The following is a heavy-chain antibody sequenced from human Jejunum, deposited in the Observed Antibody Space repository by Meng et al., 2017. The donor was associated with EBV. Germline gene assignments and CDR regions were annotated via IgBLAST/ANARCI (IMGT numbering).Heavy chain of an antibody. CDR2: ISDDGSNE. Sequence: QVKLVESGGGGVQPGRSLRLSWAASGFTFSGYAMHWVRQAPGKGLEWVAVISDDGSNEYYVDSVKGRFTISRDNSKNSLYLQMNTLRAEDTAVYYCAKDEGYSGSYWADHWGQGTLVTVSS. D-gene: IGHD1-26*01. CDR1: GFTFSGYA. V-gene: IGHV3-30*18. CDR3: AKDEGYSGSYWADH. J-gene: IGHJ4*02.